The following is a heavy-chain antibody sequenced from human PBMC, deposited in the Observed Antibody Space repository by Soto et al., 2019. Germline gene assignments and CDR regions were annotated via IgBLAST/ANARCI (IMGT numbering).Heavy chain of an antibody. CDR1: GDSISTYY. CDR3: ARYYYDSSGYYYGWFDP. Sequence: PSETLSLTCTVSGDSISTYYGSWSRQPPGKGLEWIAYIYYTGNTYYNPSLKSRVTISMDTSKNQFSLKLSSVTAADTAVYYCARYYYDSSGYYYGWFDPWGQGTLVTVSS. D-gene: IGHD3-22*01. CDR2: IYYTGNT. V-gene: IGHV4-59*01. J-gene: IGHJ5*02.